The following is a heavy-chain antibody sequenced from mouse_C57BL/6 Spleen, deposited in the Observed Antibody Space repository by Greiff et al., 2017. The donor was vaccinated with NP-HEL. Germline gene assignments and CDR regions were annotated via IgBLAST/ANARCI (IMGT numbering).Heavy chain of an antibody. Sequence: VQLKQSGPELVKPGASVKMSCKASGYTFTDYNMHWVKQSHGKSLEWIGYINPNNGGTSYNQKFKGKATLTVNKSSSTAYMELRSLTSEDSAVYYCARSGSYYGSSYWYFDVWGTGTTVTVSS. V-gene: IGHV1-22*01. CDR2: INPNNGGT. J-gene: IGHJ1*03. CDR3: ARSGSYYGSSYWYFDV. CDR1: GYTFTDYN. D-gene: IGHD1-1*01.